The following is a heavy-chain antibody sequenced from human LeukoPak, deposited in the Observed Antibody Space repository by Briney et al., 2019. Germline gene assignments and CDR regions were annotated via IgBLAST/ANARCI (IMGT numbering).Heavy chain of an antibody. D-gene: IGHD3-10*01. V-gene: IGHV3-30*01. J-gene: IGHJ4*02. Sequence: QPGGSLRLSCAASGFTFTEYAMHWVRQAPGKGLEWVALISYDGSRTDYADSVKGRFTISRDNSRNTLYLQLNSLGPEDAAVYYRARDSTYYYASGSSGPHYFDYWGQGALVTVSS. CDR1: GFTFTEYA. CDR3: ARDSTYYYASGSSGPHYFDY. CDR2: ISYDGSRT.